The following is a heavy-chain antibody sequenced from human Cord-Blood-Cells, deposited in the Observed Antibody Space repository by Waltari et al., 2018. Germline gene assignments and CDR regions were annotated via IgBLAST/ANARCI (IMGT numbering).Heavy chain of an antibody. CDR1: GFTFSSYG. J-gene: IGHJ4*02. CDR2: ISYDGSNK. Sequence: QVQLVESGGGVVQPGRSPRLSCAASGFTFSSYGMHWFRQAPGKGLEWVAVISYDGSNKYYADSVMGRFTISRDNSKNTLYLQMNSLRAEDTAVYYCAKDQDYGYFDYWGQGTLVTVSS. D-gene: IGHD3-10*01. V-gene: IGHV3-30*18. CDR3: AKDQDYGYFDY.